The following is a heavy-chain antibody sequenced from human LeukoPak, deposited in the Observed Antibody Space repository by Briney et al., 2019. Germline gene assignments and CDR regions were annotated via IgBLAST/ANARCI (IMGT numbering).Heavy chain of an antibody. V-gene: IGHV1-18*01. CDR3: ARGGGYDFWSGPSWFDP. J-gene: IGHJ5*02. D-gene: IGHD3-3*01. CDR1: GYTFTSYG. Sequence: ASVKVSCKASGYTFTSYGISWVRQAPGQGLEWMGWISAYNGNRNFAQKVQGRVTMTTDTSTSTAYMELRSLRSDDTAVYYCARGGGYDFWSGPSWFDPWGQGTLVTVSS. CDR2: ISAYNGNR.